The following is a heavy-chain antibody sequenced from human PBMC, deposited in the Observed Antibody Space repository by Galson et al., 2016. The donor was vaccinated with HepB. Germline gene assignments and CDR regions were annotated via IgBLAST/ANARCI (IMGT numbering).Heavy chain of an antibody. V-gene: IGHV1-69*13. CDR2: IIPMFGII. CDR3: ASGGPGVEVNYYNMDV. Sequence: SVKVSCKASGGNFSSYAISWVRQAPGQGLEWMGGIIPMFGIINYAQKFQGRVTITADESTSTVYMELSSLKSYETAVYFCASGGPGVEVNYYNMDVCGRG. J-gene: IGHJ6*03. CDR1: GGNFSSYA. D-gene: IGHD3-16*01.